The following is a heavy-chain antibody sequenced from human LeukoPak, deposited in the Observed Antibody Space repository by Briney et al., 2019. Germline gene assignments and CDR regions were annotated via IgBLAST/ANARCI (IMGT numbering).Heavy chain of an antibody. CDR1: GFTFISYA. D-gene: IGHD3-9*01. Sequence: GGSLRLSCAASGFTFISYAMSWVRQAPGKGLEWVSAISGSGGSTYYADSVKGRFTISRDNSKNTLYLQMNSLRAEDTAVYYCGGYFDWLPPLFDYWGQGTLVTVSS. V-gene: IGHV3-23*01. J-gene: IGHJ4*02. CDR2: ISGSGGST. CDR3: GGYFDWLPPLFDY.